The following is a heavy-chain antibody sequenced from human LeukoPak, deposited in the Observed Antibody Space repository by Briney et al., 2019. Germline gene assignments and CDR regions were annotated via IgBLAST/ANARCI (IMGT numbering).Heavy chain of an antibody. V-gene: IGHV1-2*02. CDR1: GYTFTDYY. D-gene: IGHD6-19*01. CDR2: INPNSGGT. Sequence: ASVKVSYKASGYTFTDYYIHWVRQAPGQGLEWLGWINPNSGGTKYAQKFQGRVSMTRDTSISTAYMELSSLRSDDTAVYYCARGEPSSGWYSGCSDHWGQGTLVTVSS. CDR3: ARGEPSSGWYSGCSDH. J-gene: IGHJ4*02.